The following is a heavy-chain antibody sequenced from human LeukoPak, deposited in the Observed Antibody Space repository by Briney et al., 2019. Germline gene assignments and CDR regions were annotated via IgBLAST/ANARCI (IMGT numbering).Heavy chain of an antibody. CDR1: GFTFSSYS. CDR3: ARGRGQWFDAFDI. J-gene: IGHJ3*02. D-gene: IGHD3-22*01. CDR2: ISSSSSYI. Sequence: GRSLRLSCAASGFTFSSYSMNWVRQAPGKGLEWVSSISSSSSYIYYADSVKGRFTISRDNAKNSLYLQMNSLRAEDTAVYYCARGRGQWFDAFDIWGQGTMVTVSS. V-gene: IGHV3-21*01.